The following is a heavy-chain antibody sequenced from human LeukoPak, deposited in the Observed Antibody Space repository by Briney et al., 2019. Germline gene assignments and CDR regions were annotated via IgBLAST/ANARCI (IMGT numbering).Heavy chain of an antibody. D-gene: IGHD6-19*01. CDR3: ARVPQQWLVPGWFDP. CDR2: IYYSGST. J-gene: IGHJ5*02. CDR1: GGSFSTYY. V-gene: IGHV4-59*08. Sequence: SETLSLTCTVSGGSFSTYYWSWIRQPPGKGLEWIGYIYYSGSTDYNPSLKSRVTMSLDTSKNQFSLKLSSVTAADTAVYYCARVPQQWLVPGWFDPWGQGTLVIVSS.